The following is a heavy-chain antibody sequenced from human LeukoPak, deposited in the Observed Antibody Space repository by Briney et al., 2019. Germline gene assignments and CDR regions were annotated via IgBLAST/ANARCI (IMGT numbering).Heavy chain of an antibody. J-gene: IGHJ4*02. CDR1: GYSFTSYW. CDR2: IYPGDSDI. V-gene: IGHV5-51*01. CDR3: ARGVGYCSGGSCHEVYDY. D-gene: IGHD2-15*01. Sequence: GESLKISCKGSGYSFTSYWIGWVRQMPGKGLEWMGIIYPGDSDIRYSPSFQGQVTISADKSISTAYLQWSSLKASDTAMYYCARGVGYCSGGSCHEVYDYWGQGTLVTVSS.